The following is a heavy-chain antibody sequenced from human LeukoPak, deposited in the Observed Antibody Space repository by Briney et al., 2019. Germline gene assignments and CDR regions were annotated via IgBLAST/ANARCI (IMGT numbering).Heavy chain of an antibody. V-gene: IGHV3-23*01. J-gene: IGHJ4*02. Sequence: GGSLRLSCAPSGFTFSSYAMIWLPHARGKALEGVSAISGSGGSTYYADSVKGRFTISRDNSKNTLYLQMNSLRAEDTAVYYCAKDVSRALNSSGYYRYFDYWGQGTLVTVCS. CDR1: GFTFSSYA. CDR3: AKDVSRALNSSGYYRYFDY. D-gene: IGHD3-22*01. CDR2: ISGSGGST.